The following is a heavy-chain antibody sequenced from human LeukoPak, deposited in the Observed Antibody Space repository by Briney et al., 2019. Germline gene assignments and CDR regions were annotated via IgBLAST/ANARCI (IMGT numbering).Heavy chain of an antibody. CDR2: ISAYNGNT. V-gene: IGHV1-18*01. CDR1: GYTFTSYG. Sequence: GASVKVSCKASGYTFTSYGISWVRQAPGQGLEWMGWISAYNGNTNYAQKLQGRVTMTTDTSTSTAYMELRSLRAEDTAVYYCAKESPQQLVRGAFDIWGQGTMVTVSS. D-gene: IGHD6-13*01. CDR3: AKESPQQLVRGAFDI. J-gene: IGHJ3*02.